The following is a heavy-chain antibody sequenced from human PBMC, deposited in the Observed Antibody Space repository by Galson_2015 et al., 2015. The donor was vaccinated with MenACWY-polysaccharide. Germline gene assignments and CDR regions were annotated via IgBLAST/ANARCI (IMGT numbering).Heavy chain of an antibody. D-gene: IGHD3-22*01. CDR1: GLTFSSYA. CDR3: AKGYYYDSSGYYHLAAFEI. V-gene: IGHV3-23*01. CDR2: ISGSGGST. J-gene: IGHJ3*02. Sequence: SLRLSCAASGLTFSSYAMSWVRQAPGKGLEWVSAISGSGGSTYYADSVKGRFTISRDNSKNTLYLQMNSLRAEDTAVYYCAKGYYYDSSGYYHLAAFEIWGQGTMVTVSS.